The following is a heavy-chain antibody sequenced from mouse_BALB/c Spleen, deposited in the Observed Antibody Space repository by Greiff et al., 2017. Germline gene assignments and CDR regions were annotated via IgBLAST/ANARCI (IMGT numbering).Heavy chain of an antibody. D-gene: IGHD2-3*01. CDR2: ILPGSGST. V-gene: IGHV1-9*01. Sequence: VQLQQSGAELMKPGASVKISCKATGYTFSSYWIEWVKQRPGHGLEWIGAILPGSGSTNYNEKFKGKATFTADTSSNTAYIQLSSLTSEDSAVYDCARDGWDYWGQGTTLTVSS. J-gene: IGHJ2*01. CDR1: GYTFSSYW. CDR3: ARDGWDY.